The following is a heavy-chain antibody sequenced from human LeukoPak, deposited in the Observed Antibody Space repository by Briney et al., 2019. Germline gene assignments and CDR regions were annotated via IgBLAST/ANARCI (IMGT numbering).Heavy chain of an antibody. CDR1: GGSISSGDYY. V-gene: IGHV4-30-4*08. CDR3: ARVRAAAGYFDY. D-gene: IGHD6-13*01. J-gene: IGHJ4*02. Sequence: SETLSLTCTVSGGSISSGDYYWSWLRQPPGRGLEWIGYIYYSGSTYYNPSLKSRATISVDTSNNQFSLKLSSVTAADTAVYYCARVRAAAGYFDYWGQGTLVTVSS. CDR2: IYYSGST.